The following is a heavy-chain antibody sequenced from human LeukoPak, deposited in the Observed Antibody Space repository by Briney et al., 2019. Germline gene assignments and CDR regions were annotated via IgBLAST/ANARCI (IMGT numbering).Heavy chain of an antibody. D-gene: IGHD5-18*01. Sequence: AAVKVSYKASGYTFTRYGISWVRQAPGQGLEWMGWISAYNGNTDYAQKFQGRVTMTTDTSTNTAYMDLRSLRSDDTAVYYCATSNHVAPALGYFDYWGQGTLVTVSS. CDR2: ISAYNGNT. V-gene: IGHV1-18*01. J-gene: IGHJ4*02. CDR1: GYTFTRYG. CDR3: ATSNHVAPALGYFDY.